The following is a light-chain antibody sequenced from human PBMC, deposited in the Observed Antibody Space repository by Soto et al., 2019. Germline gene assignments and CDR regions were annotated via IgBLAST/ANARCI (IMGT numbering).Light chain of an antibody. J-gene: IGKJ5*01. V-gene: IGKV3-15*01. CDR2: GAS. Sequence: EIVMTQSAATLSVSPGERATLSCRASQSVSSNLAWYQQKPGQAPRLLIYGASTRATGIPARFSGSGSGTAFTLTISSLQSEDFAVYYCQQYNNWPPTFGQGTRLEMK. CDR3: QQYNNWPPT. CDR1: QSVSSN.